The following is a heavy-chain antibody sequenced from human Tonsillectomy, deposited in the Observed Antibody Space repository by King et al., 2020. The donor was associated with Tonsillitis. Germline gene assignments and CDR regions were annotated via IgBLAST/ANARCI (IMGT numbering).Heavy chain of an antibody. CDR3: AKATGAGGYFYYFDY. V-gene: IGHV3-9*01. CDR1: GFRFENYV. D-gene: IGHD2-21*02. Sequence: VQLVEFGGGLVQPGRSLRLSCAASGFRFENYVMHWVRQVPGKGLEWVSAITGNSGRIEYADSVKGRFTISRDNTRDSMYLQMNRLRAEDTAFYYCAKATGAGGYFYYFDYWGQGILVTVSS. J-gene: IGHJ4*02. CDR2: ITGNSGRI.